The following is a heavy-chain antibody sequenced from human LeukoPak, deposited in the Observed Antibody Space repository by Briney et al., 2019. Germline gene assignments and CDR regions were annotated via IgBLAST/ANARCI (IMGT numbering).Heavy chain of an antibody. CDR3: AELGITMIGGV. Sequence: ASVKVSCKASGYTFTSYYMHWVRQAPGQGLEWMGLINPSGSSTSYAQKFQGRLSLTRDMSTSTDYMELSSLRAEDTAVYYCAELGITMIGGVWGKGTTVTISS. J-gene: IGHJ6*04. V-gene: IGHV1-46*01. D-gene: IGHD3-10*02. CDR1: GYTFTSYY. CDR2: INPSGSST.